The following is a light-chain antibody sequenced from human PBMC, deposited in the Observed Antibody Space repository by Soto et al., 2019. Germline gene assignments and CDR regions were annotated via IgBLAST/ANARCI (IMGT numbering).Light chain of an antibody. J-gene: IGKJ4*01. CDR3: QQRSNCPIT. V-gene: IGKV3-15*01. CDR2: GAS. CDR1: QSVSSN. Sequence: EIVMTQSPATLSLSPGEKATLSCRASQSVSSNLAWYQQKPGQAPRLLIYGASTRATGIPARFSGSGSGTEFTLTINSLQSEDFAVYYCQQRSNCPITFGGGTKVEIK.